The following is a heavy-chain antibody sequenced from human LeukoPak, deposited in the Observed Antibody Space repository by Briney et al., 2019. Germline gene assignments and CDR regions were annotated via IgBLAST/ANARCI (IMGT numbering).Heavy chain of an antibody. V-gene: IGHV1-2*02. D-gene: IGHD1-26*01. CDR1: GYTFTSYG. J-gene: IGHJ3*02. CDR2: INPNSGGT. CDR3: ARGVPWEPMTFDI. Sequence: ASVKVSCKASGYTFTSYGISWVRQAPGQGLEWMGWINPNSGGTNYAQKFQGRVTMTRGTSISTAYMELSRLRSDDTAVYYCARGVPWEPMTFDIWGQGTMVTVSS.